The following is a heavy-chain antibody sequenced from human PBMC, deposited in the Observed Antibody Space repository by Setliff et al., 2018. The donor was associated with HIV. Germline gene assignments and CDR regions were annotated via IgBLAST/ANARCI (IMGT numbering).Heavy chain of an antibody. J-gene: IGHJ5*02. Sequence: SETLSLTCTVSGGSISNYYWSWLRQPPGKGLEWIGYISYTGSTNYNPSLKSRVTISVDTPKNQFSLKLSSVTAADTAVYYCAIGDEYPGVFQSWGQGKVVTVSS. V-gene: IGHV4-59*08. CDR2: ISYTGST. CDR1: GGSISNYY. CDR3: AIGDEYPGVFQS. D-gene: IGHD2-2*01.